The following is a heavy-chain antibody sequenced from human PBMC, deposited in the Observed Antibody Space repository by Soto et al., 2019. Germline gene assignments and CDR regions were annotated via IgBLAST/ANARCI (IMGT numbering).Heavy chain of an antibody. Sequence: EVPLVESGGGLVQPGGSLRLSCAASGFMLSSYWMHWVRQVPGKGLVWVSHIDSDGNYTTYADSVKGRFTISRDNAKNTVSLQMNSLRAEDTAVYYCVRDDVDVGIDYWGLGTLVTVSS. V-gene: IGHV3-74*03. CDR2: IDSDGNYT. J-gene: IGHJ4*02. CDR3: VRDDVDVGIDY. CDR1: GFMLSSYW. D-gene: IGHD1-26*01.